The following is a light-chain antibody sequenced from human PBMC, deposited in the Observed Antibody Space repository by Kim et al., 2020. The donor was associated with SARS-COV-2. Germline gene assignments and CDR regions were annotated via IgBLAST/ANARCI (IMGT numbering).Light chain of an antibody. Sequence: KTVTISSPASSGSIASNYVQWYQQRPGSSPTTVIYEDNQRPSGVPDRFSGSIDSSSNSASLTISGLKTEDEADYYCQSYDSSSWVFGGGTQLTVL. CDR3: QSYDSSSWV. J-gene: IGLJ3*02. V-gene: IGLV6-57*01. CDR2: EDN. CDR1: SGSIASNY.